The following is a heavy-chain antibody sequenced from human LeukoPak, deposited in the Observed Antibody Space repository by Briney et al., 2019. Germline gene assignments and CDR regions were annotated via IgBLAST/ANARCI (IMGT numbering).Heavy chain of an antibody. J-gene: IGHJ6*03. V-gene: IGHV4-59*01. CDR1: GGSISSYY. D-gene: IGHD4-17*01. Sequence: SETLSLTCTVSGGSISSYYWSWIRQPPGKGLEWIGYIYYSGSTNYNPSLKSRVTISVDTSKNQFSLKLSSVTAADTAVYYCARGGYGDYDNYYYYYYYMDVWGKGTTGTVSS. CDR2: IYYSGST. CDR3: ARGGYGDYDNYYYYYYYMDV.